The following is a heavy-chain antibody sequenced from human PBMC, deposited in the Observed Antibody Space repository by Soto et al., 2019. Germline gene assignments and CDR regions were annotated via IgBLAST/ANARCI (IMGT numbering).Heavy chain of an antibody. CDR2: INPNSGGT. Sequence: GASVKVSCKASGYTFTGYYMHWVRQAPGQGLEWMGWINPNSGGTNYAQKFQGRVTMTRDTSISTAYMELSRLRSDDTAVYYCARSPYDFWSGYEYYFDYWCQGTLVTVSS. D-gene: IGHD3-3*01. CDR1: GYTFTGYY. CDR3: ARSPYDFWSGYEYYFDY. J-gene: IGHJ4*02. V-gene: IGHV1-2*02.